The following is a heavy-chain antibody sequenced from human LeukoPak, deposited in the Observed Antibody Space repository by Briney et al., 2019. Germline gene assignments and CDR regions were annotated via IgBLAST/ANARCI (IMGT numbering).Heavy chain of an antibody. CDR1: GYTFTSYG. J-gene: IGHJ4*02. CDR3: AREMATIVNQFDY. Sequence: ASVKVSCKASGYTFTSYGISWVRQAPGQGLEWMGWISPYNGNTNYAQELLGRVTMTTDTSTTTAYMELRSLRSDDTAVYYCAREMATIVNQFDYWGQGTLVTVSS. D-gene: IGHD5-24*01. CDR2: ISPYNGNT. V-gene: IGHV1-18*01.